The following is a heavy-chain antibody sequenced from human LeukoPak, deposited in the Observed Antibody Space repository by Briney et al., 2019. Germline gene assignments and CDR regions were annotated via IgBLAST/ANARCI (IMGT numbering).Heavy chain of an antibody. D-gene: IGHD3-22*01. Sequence: SVKVSCKASGGTFSSYAISWVRQAPGQGLEWMGGIIPIFGTANYAQKFPGRVTITADESTSTAYMELSSLRSEDTAVYYCARDRGDYYEGFDYWGQGTLVTVSS. CDR3: ARDRGDYYEGFDY. CDR1: GGTFSSYA. J-gene: IGHJ4*02. V-gene: IGHV1-69*01. CDR2: IIPIFGTA.